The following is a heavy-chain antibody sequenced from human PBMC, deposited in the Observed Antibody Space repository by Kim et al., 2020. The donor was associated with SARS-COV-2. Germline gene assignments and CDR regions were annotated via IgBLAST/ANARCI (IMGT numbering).Heavy chain of an antibody. D-gene: IGHD3-22*01. V-gene: IGHV4-4*02. Sequence: SETLSLTCAVSGGSISSSNWWSWVRQPPGKGLEWIGEIYHSGSTNYNPSLKSRVTISVDKSKNQFSLKLSSVTAADTAVYYCARAHYDSSGYYYVLDYWGQGTLVTVSS. CDR1: GGSISSSNW. CDR3: ARAHYDSSGYYYVLDY. J-gene: IGHJ4*02. CDR2: IYHSGST.